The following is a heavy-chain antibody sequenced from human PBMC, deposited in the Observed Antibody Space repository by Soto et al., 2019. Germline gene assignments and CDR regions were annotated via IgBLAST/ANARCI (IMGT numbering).Heavy chain of an antibody. CDR2: ISTSGST. V-gene: IGHV3-23*01. J-gene: IGHJ4*02. CDR3: ARDFLGLGGY. D-gene: IGHD3-16*01. Sequence: GGSLRLSCAASGFTFSSHAMSWVRQAPGKGLEWVSAISTSGSTYYADSVTGRFTISRDNSKYTVYLQMNSLRAEDTAVYYCARDFLGLGGYWGQGTLVTVSS. CDR1: GFTFSSHA.